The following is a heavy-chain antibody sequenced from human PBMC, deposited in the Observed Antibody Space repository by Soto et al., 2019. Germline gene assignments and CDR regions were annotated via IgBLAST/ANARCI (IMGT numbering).Heavy chain of an antibody. D-gene: IGHD3-22*01. Sequence: SETLSLTCTVSGGSISSGGYYWSWIRQHPGKGLEWIGYIYYSGSTYYNPSLKSRVTISVDTSKNQFSLKLSSVTAADTAVYYCAREGEGSSGYYLDYWGQGTLVTVSS. J-gene: IGHJ4*02. CDR1: GGSISSGGYY. CDR2: IYYSGST. CDR3: AREGEGSSGYYLDY. V-gene: IGHV4-31*03.